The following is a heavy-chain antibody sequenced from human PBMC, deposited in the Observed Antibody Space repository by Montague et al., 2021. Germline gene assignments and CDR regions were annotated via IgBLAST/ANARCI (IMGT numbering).Heavy chain of an antibody. V-gene: IGHV2-5*02. D-gene: IGHD3-10*01. CDR2: IYWDDDK. CDR1: GFSLSTSGVA. Sequence: PPLVKPTQTLTLTCTFSGFSLSTSGVAVGWVRQPPGKALEWLALIYWDDDKSYSPSLKSRLTITKDTSTDQVVLTVTNMDPVDTATYYCTHGSYYGSGNYYGHFDYWGQGTLVTVSS. J-gene: IGHJ4*02. CDR3: THGSYYGSGNYYGHFDY.